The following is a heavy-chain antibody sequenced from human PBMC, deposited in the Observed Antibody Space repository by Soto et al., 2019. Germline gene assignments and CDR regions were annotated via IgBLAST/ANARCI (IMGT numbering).Heavy chain of an antibody. D-gene: IGHD4-4*01. CDR3: AKDYTNPIYHYYMDV. Sequence: EVQLLESGGGLVQPGGSLTLSCEASGFTFSNYAMNWVRQAPGEGLEWVSALSHTGTSTFYADSVKGRSTISRDNSKNTLYLQMSSLRAEDTAVYYCAKDYTNPIYHYYMDVWGKGTTVTVSS. CDR2: LSHTGTST. J-gene: IGHJ6*03. CDR1: GFTFSNYA. V-gene: IGHV3-23*01.